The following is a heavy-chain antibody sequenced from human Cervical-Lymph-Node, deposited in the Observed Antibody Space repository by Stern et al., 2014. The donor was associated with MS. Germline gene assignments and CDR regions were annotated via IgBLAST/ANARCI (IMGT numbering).Heavy chain of an antibody. D-gene: IGHD6-6*01. CDR1: GFTFSNYD. CDR2: IWFDGSEK. CDR3: ARASYSSTWSFDS. Sequence: VQLVESGGGVVQPGRSLRLSCAASGFTFSNYDIHWVRPAPGKGLEWVAVIWFDGSEKYYADSVKGRFTISRDNSKNTLYLQMNSLSPEDTAMYYCARASYSSTWSFDSWGQGSLVTVSS. V-gene: IGHV3-33*01. J-gene: IGHJ4*02.